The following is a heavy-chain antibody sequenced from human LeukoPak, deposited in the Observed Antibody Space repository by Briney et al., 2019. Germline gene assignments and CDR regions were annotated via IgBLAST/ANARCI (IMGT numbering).Heavy chain of an antibody. CDR2: IHYSGTT. CDR3: ARGYGDYGP. V-gene: IGHV4-59*08. Sequence: KASETLSLTCTVSGGSISIYYWTWIRQPPGKGLEWIGYIHYSGTTNYNPSLKSRVTISVDTSKNQFSLKLRSVTAADTAVYYRARGYGDYGPWGQGTLVTVSS. J-gene: IGHJ5*02. D-gene: IGHD4-17*01. CDR1: GGSISIYY.